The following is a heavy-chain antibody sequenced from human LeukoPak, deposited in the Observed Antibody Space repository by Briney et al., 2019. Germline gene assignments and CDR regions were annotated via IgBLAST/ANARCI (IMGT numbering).Heavy chain of an antibody. Sequence: GGSLRLSCAASGLSFSNAWMSWVRQAPGKGLDWVGLIRSNSDGGTADYAAPLKGRFTISRDDSQDTLFLQLSSLEIDDTGMYYCATWDRVDWGQGTLVTVSS. J-gene: IGHJ4*02. CDR3: ATWDRVD. D-gene: IGHD1-26*01. CDR2: IRSNSDGGTA. CDR1: GLSFSNAW. V-gene: IGHV3-15*01.